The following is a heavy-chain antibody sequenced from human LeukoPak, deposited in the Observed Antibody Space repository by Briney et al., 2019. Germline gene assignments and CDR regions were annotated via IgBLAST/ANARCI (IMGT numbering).Heavy chain of an antibody. J-gene: IGHJ6*02. CDR1: GFTFSSYA. D-gene: IGHD4-17*01. CDR3: ARDQEAQESYGDYVPHYYYYYGMDV. Sequence: PGRSLRLSCAASGFTFSSYAMHWVRQAPGKGLEWVAVISYDGSNKYYADSVKGRFTISRDNSKNTLYLQMNSLRAEDTAVYYCARDQEAQESYGDYVPHYYYYYGMDVWGQGTTVTVSS. CDR2: ISYDGSNK. V-gene: IGHV3-30-3*01.